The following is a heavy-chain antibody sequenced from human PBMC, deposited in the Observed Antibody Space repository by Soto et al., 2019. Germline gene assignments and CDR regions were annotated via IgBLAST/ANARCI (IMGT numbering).Heavy chain of an antibody. V-gene: IGHV3-23*01. J-gene: IGHJ4*02. Sequence: EAQLLESGGGLVQPGGSLRLSCVASGFTFNNYDVSWVRRAPGKGLEWVSTISDTDGDTYYGDSVKGRFSISRDKSRGTVSLQMHSLRVDDTALYYCATSSERLGLITLGGLIPLGFDYWGQGILVTVSS. CDR3: ATSSERLGLITLGGLIPLGFDY. D-gene: IGHD3-16*02. CDR1: GFTFNNYD. CDR2: ISDTDGDT.